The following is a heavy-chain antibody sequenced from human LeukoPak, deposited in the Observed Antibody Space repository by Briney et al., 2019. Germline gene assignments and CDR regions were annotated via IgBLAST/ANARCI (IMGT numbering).Heavy chain of an antibody. CDR2: INGGDSTT. D-gene: IGHD2/OR15-2a*01. V-gene: IGHV5-51*01. J-gene: IGHJ4*02. Sequence: GESLKISCRGSGYNFASYWIAWVRETPGQGLEWLGFINGGDSTTKYSPSFQGQVLISADKSISTAYLHWGSLQPSDTAIYYCARLPTISAPCNRHFNYWAREPWSPSP. CDR3: ARLPTISAPCNRHFNY. CDR1: GYNFASYW.